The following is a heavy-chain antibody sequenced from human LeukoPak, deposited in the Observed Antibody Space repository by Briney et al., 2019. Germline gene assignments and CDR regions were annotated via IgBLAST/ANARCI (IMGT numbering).Heavy chain of an antibody. V-gene: IGHV3-48*03. CDR1: GFTFSSYE. Sequence: GGSLRLSCAASGFTFSSYEMNWVRQAPGKGLECVSYISSSGSTIYYADSVKGRFTISRDNAKNSLYLQMNSLRAEDTAVYYCAAYCSSTSCYLTGYWGQGTLVTVSS. CDR3: AAYCSSTSCYLTGY. D-gene: IGHD2-2*01. CDR2: ISSSGSTI. J-gene: IGHJ4*02.